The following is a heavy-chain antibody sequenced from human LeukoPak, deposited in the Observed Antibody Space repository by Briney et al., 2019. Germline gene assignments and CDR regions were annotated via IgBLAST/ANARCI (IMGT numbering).Heavy chain of an antibody. CDR3: ARGTITMIAA. Sequence: WETLSLTCTVSGGSISSYYWSWIRQPPGKGLEWIGYIYYSGSTNYNPSLKSRVTISVDTSKNQFSLKLSSVTAADTAVYYCARGTITMIAAWGQGTLVTVSS. J-gene: IGHJ5*02. V-gene: IGHV4-59*01. CDR1: GGSISSYY. D-gene: IGHD3-22*01. CDR2: IYYSGST.